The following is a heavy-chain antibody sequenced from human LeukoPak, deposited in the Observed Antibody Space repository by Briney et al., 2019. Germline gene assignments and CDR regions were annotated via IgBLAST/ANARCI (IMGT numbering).Heavy chain of an antibody. V-gene: IGHV5-51*01. CDR1: GDRFTPYW. CDR2: IYPGNSDT. J-gene: IGHJ4*02. CDR3: ARRLRDGYNFGRNYYFDY. Sequence: GESLKISCEGSGDRFTPYWITWVRQKPGKGLEWMGIIYPGNSDTKYSPSFQGQITISADKSINTAYLQWSSLKASDTAMYYCARRLRDGYNFGRNYYFDYWGQGTLVTVSS. D-gene: IGHD5-24*01.